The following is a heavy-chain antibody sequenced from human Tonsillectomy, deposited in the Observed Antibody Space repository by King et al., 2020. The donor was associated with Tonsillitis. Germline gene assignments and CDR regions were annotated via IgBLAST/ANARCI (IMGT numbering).Heavy chain of an antibody. V-gene: IGHV3-30*02. D-gene: IGHD3-10*01. CDR1: GFTFSSYG. Sequence: VQLVESGGGVVQPGGSLRLSCAASGFTFSSYGMHWVRQAPGKGLEWVAFIRYDGSNKYYADSVKGRFTISRDNSKNTLYLQMNSLRAEDTAVYYCAKGALWFGESTLDYCGQGTLVTVSS. J-gene: IGHJ4*02. CDR2: IRYDGSNK. CDR3: AKGALWFGESTLDY.